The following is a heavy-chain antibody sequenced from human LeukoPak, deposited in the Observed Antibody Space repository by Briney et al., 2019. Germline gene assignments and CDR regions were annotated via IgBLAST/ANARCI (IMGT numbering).Heavy chain of an antibody. V-gene: IGHV3-11*03. D-gene: IGHD3-22*01. CDR3: ARMYYFDSSDGYDI. J-gene: IGHJ3*02. CDR1: GXTFXXXY. Sequence: PGGSLRLSCAASGXTFXXXYXXWXXXAXGXGLXWLXYITTTGSYTNYADSVKGRFTISRDNAKKSLYLQMNSLRVEDTAMYYCARMYYFDSSDGYDIWGQGTMVAVSS. CDR2: ITTTGSYT.